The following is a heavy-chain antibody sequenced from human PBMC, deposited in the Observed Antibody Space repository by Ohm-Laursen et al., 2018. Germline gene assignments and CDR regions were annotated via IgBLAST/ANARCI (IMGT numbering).Heavy chain of an antibody. V-gene: IGHV1-8*02. CDR2: MNPNSGNT. J-gene: IGHJ6*02. D-gene: IGHD3-3*01. Sequence: ASVKVSCKASGYTFRGYYLHWLRQATGQGLEWMGWMNPNSGNTGYAQKFQGRVTMTRNTSISTAYKELSSLRSEDTAVYYCAIKRITIFVSGMDVWGQGTTVTVSS. CDR1: GYTFRGYY. CDR3: AIKRITIFVSGMDV.